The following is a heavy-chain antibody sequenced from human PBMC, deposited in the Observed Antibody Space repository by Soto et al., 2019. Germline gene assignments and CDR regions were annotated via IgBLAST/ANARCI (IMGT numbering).Heavy chain of an antibody. D-gene: IGHD2-15*01. Sequence: PGGSLRLSCAASGFTFSSYSMNWVRQAPGKGLEWVSYISGSGSTIYYADSVKGRFTISRDNAKSSLFLQMNSLRDEDTAVYYCARGLPRYCSGGSCYLDSSWGQGTLVTVSS. J-gene: IGHJ4*02. CDR1: GFTFSSYS. CDR2: ISGSGSTI. V-gene: IGHV3-48*02. CDR3: ARGLPRYCSGGSCYLDSS.